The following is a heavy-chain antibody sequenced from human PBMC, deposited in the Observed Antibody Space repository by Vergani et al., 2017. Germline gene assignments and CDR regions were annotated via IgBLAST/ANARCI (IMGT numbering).Heavy chain of an antibody. J-gene: IGHJ4*02. CDR3: AKDAYGAHYFDY. CDR1: GFTFDDYS. D-gene: IGHD4-17*01. Sequence: EVQLVESGGGLVQPGRSLRLSCAASGFTFDDYSMHWVRQAPGKGLEWVSGISWNSGSIGYADSVKGRFTISRDNAKNSLYLQINSLRAEDTALYYCAKDAYGAHYFDYWGQGTLVTVSS. CDR2: ISWNSGSI. V-gene: IGHV3-9*01.